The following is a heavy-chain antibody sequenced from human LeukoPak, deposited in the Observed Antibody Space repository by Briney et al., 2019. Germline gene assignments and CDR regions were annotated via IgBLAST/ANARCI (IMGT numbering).Heavy chain of an antibody. CDR3: ARGYNGYLSWFDP. J-gene: IGHJ5*02. Sequence: SETLSLTCTVTGGSISNYYWIWIRQPPGKGLEWIGYISSTGSTDYNPSLMSRVTISVDTSKSQFSLKMSSVTAADTAVYYCARGYNGYLSWFDPRGQGTLVTVSS. CDR1: GGSISNYY. CDR2: ISSTGST. V-gene: IGHV4-59*01. D-gene: IGHD2-8*01.